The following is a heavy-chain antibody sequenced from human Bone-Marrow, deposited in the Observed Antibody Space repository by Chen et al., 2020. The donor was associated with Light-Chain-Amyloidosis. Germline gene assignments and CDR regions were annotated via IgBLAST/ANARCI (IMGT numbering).Heavy chain of an antibody. J-gene: IGHJ3*02. V-gene: IGHV3-23*04. CDR3: AKDISYDDILPGYPADAFDI. CDR2: ISGSGGSR. CDR1: GFAFSSYA. Sequence: EVQSVESGGGLLQRGGSLRLPCAASGFAFSSYAMSWVRQAPGKGLECVSTISGSGGSRYYGDSVKGRLTISRDNSKNALFLQMNSLRAEDTAVYYCAKDISYDDILPGYPADAFDIWGQGTMVTVSS. D-gene: IGHD3-9*01.